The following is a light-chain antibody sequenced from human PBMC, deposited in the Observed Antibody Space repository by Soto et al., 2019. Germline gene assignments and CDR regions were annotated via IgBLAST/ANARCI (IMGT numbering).Light chain of an antibody. CDR2: GAS. CDR1: QSVSSSY. J-gene: IGKJ4*01. Sequence: EIVLTQSPGTLSLSPGERATLSCRAGQSVSSSYLAWYQQKPGQAPRLLIYGASGRATGIPDRFSGSGSGTDFTLTISRLEPEDFAVYYCQQYGSSSLTFGGGTKVEIK. V-gene: IGKV3-20*01. CDR3: QQYGSSSLT.